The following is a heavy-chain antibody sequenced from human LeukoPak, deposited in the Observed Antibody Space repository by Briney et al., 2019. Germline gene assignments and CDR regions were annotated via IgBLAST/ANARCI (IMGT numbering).Heavy chain of an antibody. CDR2: ISSSSSYT. D-gene: IGHD1-20*01. CDR3: ASWRSHYNWNDASHY. J-gene: IGHJ4*02. CDR1: GFTFSDYY. V-gene: IGHV3-11*06. Sequence: GGSLRLSCAASGFTFSDYYMSWIRQAPGKGLEWVSYISSSSSYTNYADSVKGRFTISRDNAENSLYLQMNSLRAEDTAVYYCASWRSHYNWNDASHYWGQGTLVTVSS.